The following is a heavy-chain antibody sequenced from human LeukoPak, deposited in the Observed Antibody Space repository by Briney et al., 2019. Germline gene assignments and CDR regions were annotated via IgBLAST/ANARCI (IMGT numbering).Heavy chain of an antibody. CDR1: GFTFRDYW. Sequence: SGGSLRLSCTASGFTFRDYWMTWVRQAPGKGLEWVANIKQDGSAKYYVDSVKGRFTISRDNDKNSLYLQMDSLRVEDTATYYCARWRGSTSERSDYWGQGTLVTVSS. CDR2: IKQDGSAK. CDR3: ARWRGSTSERSDY. J-gene: IGHJ4*02. V-gene: IGHV3-7*01. D-gene: IGHD2-2*01.